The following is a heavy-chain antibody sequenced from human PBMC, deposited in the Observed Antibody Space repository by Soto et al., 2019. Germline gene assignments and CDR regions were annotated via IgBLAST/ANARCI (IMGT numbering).Heavy chain of an antibody. CDR2: IYYSGST. CDR1: GPSISSRSSY. V-gene: IGHV4-39*01. D-gene: IGHD2-21*02. Sequence: PSETMSLPCTLTGPSISSRSSYWGWLRQPPGKGLEWIGSIYYSGSTYNNPSLRSRVSMSIDTSKDHFSLKLKSVTAAETALYFCARQRTSVVTQAYFDVWGPGSLVTVSS. J-gene: IGHJ4*02. CDR3: ARQRTSVVTQAYFDV.